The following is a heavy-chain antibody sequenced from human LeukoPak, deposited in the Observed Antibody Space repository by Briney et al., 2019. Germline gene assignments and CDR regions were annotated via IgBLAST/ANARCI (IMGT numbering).Heavy chain of an antibody. CDR2: INPNSGGT. CDR3: ARATMIVVGLAIYFFDY. J-gene: IGHJ4*02. Sequence: GASVKVSCKASGYTFTGYYMHWVRQAPGQGLEWMGWINPNSGGTNYAQKFQGRVTMTRDTSISTAYMELSRLRSDDTAVYYCARATMIVVGLAIYFFDYWGQGTLVTVSS. V-gene: IGHV1-2*02. D-gene: IGHD3-22*01. CDR1: GYTFTGYY.